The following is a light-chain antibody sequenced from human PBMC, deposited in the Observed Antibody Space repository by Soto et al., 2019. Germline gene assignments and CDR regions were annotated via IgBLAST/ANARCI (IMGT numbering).Light chain of an antibody. CDR2: GAS. V-gene: IGKV3-15*01. Sequence: EIVMTQSPDTLSVSPGERATLSCRASQSISSNLAWYQQRPGQTPRLLIYGASTRATGIPARFSGSASGTDFTLTISSLQSEDFAIYYCQQYNMWPLFTFGPGTRVAIK. J-gene: IGKJ3*01. CDR3: QQYNMWPLFT. CDR1: QSISSN.